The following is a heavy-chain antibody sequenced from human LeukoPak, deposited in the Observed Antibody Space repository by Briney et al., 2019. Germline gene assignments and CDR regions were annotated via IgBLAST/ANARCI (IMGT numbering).Heavy chain of an antibody. D-gene: IGHD1-26*01. CDR1: GYTLTELS. CDR3: ATDQGVGATNYYYYGMDV. V-gene: IGHV1-24*01. CDR2: FDPEDGET. Sequence: ASVKVSCKVSGYTLTELSMHWVRQAPGKGLEWMGGFDPEDGETIYAQKFQGRVTMTEDTSTDTAYRELSSLRSEDAAVYYCATDQGVGATNYYYYGMDVWGQGTTVTVSS. J-gene: IGHJ6*02.